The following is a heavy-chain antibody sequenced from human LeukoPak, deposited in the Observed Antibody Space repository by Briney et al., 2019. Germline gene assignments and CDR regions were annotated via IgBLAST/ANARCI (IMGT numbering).Heavy chain of an antibody. D-gene: IGHD2-2*01. CDR1: GGTFSSYA. J-gene: IGHJ4*02. CDR3: ARGKGVPAAIDGYYFDY. Sequence: ASVKVSCKASGGTFSSYAISWVRQAPGQGLEWMGEIIPIFGTANYAQKFQGRVTITADESTSTAYMELSSLRSEDTAVYYCARGKGVPAAIDGYYFDYWGQGTLVTVSS. V-gene: IGHV1-69*13. CDR2: IIPIFGTA.